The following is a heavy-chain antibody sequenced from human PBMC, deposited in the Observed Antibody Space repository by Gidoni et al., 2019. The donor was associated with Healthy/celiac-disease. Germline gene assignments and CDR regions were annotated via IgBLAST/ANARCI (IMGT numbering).Heavy chain of an antibody. CDR2: ISGSGGST. CDR1: GFTFSSYA. J-gene: IGHJ4*02. CDR3: AKVELGIVWSFDY. Sequence: EVQLLESGGGLVQPGGSLRLSCAASGFTFSSYAMSWVRQAPGKGLGWVSAISGSGGSTYYADSVKGRFTISRDNSKNTLYLQMNSLRAEDTAVYYCAKVELGIVWSFDYWGQGTLVTVSS. D-gene: IGHD7-27*01. V-gene: IGHV3-23*01.